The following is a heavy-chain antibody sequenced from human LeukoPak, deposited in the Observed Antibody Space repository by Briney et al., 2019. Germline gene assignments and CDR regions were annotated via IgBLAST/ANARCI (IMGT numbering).Heavy chain of an antibody. CDR1: GYTFTSYD. J-gene: IGHJ3*02. CDR3: ASATTYCGADCYPLDAFDI. Sequence: GASVKVSCKASGYTFTSYDINWVRQATGQGLEWMGWMNPNSGNTGYAQKFQGRVTMTRNTSISTAYMELSSLRSEDTAVYYCASATTYCGADCYPLDAFDIWGQGTMVTVSS. V-gene: IGHV1-8*01. CDR2: MNPNSGNT. D-gene: IGHD2-21*02.